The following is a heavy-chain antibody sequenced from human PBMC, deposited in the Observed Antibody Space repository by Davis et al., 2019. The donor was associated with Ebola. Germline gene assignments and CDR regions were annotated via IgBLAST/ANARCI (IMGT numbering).Heavy chain of an antibody. V-gene: IGHV4-34*01. CDR2: INHSGST. CDR1: GGSFSGYH. CDR3: ARGGYCSSTSCYTVFSYYYYGMDV. Sequence: SETLSPTCAVHGGSFSGYHWSWIRQPPGKGLEWIGEINHSGSTNYNPSLKSRVTISVDTSKNQFSLKLRSVTAANTAVYYCARGGYCSSTSCYTVFSYYYYGMDVWGQGTTVTVSS. D-gene: IGHD2-2*02. J-gene: IGHJ6*02.